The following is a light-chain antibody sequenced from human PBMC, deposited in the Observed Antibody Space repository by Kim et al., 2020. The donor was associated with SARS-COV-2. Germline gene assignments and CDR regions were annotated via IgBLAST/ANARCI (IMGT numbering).Light chain of an antibody. J-gene: IGKJ5*01. CDR1: QSVGSY. CDR3: QQYNHWIS. CDR2: GAY. V-gene: IGKV3-15*01. Sequence: SVSPGEGVTLFCRASQSVGSYVAWYQHKPGQGPRLLIYGAYTRATGIPVRFIGSGSETEFTLTITSLQTEDVAVYYCQQYNHWISFGQGTRLEIK.